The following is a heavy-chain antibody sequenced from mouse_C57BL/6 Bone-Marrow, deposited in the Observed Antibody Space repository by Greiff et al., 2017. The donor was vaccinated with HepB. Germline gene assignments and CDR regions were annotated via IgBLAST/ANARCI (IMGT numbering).Heavy chain of an antibody. V-gene: IGHV14-4*01. J-gene: IGHJ4*01. CDR1: GFNIKDDY. CDR2: IDPENGDT. Sequence: VQLQQSGAELVRPGASVKLSCTASGFNIKDDYMHWVKQRPEQGLEWIGWIDPENGDTEYASKFQGKATIPADTSSNTAYLQLSSLTSDDTAVYYCAIYYYGSSYAMDYWGQGTSVTVSS. D-gene: IGHD1-1*01. CDR3: AIYYYGSSYAMDY.